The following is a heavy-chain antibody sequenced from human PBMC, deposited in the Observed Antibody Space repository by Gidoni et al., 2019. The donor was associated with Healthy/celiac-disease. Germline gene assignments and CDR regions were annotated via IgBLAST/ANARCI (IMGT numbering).Heavy chain of an antibody. CDR1: GFTFSNAW. Sequence: EVQLVESGGGLVKPGGSLRLSCAASGFTFSNAWIGWVRQSPGKGSEWVGRIKSKTDGWTTDYAAPVKGRFTISRDDSKNTRYLQMNSRKTEDTAVYYCTTSSPVVVTADYYYYYYGMDVWGQGTTVTVSS. J-gene: IGHJ6*02. CDR3: TTSSPVVVTADYYYYYYGMDV. V-gene: IGHV3-15*01. CDR2: IKSKTDGWTT. D-gene: IGHD2-21*02.